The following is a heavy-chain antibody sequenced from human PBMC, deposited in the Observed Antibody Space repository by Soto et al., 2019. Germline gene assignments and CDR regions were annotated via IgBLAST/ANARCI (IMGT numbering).Heavy chain of an antibody. CDR1: GFTFSSYA. J-gene: IGHJ1*01. V-gene: IGHV3-23*01. Sequence: EVQLLESGGGLVQPGGSLRLSCAASGFTFSSYAMSWVRQAPGKGLEWVPGISGSGDSTYYADSVKGRFTISRDNSKKTVYLQMNSLRAEDTAVYYCAKGGPGIAVAGTGYFQHWGQGTLVTVSS. D-gene: IGHD6-19*01. CDR3: AKGGPGIAVAGTGYFQH. CDR2: ISGSGDST.